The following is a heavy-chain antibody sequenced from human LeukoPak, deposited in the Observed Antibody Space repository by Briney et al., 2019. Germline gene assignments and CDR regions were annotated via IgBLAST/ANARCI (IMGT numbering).Heavy chain of an antibody. CDR2: INHSGST. Sequence: SETLSLTCTVSGGSVSSGSYYWSWIRQPPGKGLEWIGEINHSGSTNYNPSLKSRVTISVDTSKNQFSLKLSSVTAADTAVYYCARGRSRGGSYYVYWGQGTLVTVSS. CDR1: GGSVSSGSYY. V-gene: IGHV4-39*07. CDR3: ARGRSRGGSYYVY. J-gene: IGHJ4*02. D-gene: IGHD1-26*01.